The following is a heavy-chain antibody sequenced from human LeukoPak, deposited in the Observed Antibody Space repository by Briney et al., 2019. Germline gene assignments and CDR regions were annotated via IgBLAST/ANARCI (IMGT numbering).Heavy chain of an antibody. Sequence: GGSLRLSCVASGLTFSGQCMSWVRQAPGKGLDWVSTISGSGGTTYYADSVRGRFTISRDNSKNTLYLQMNSLRAEDTAIYYCAKDGIWNDFGFWGQGTMVAVSS. J-gene: IGHJ3*01. D-gene: IGHD1-1*01. CDR1: GLTFSGQC. CDR2: ISGSGGTT. V-gene: IGHV3-23*01. CDR3: AKDGIWNDFGF.